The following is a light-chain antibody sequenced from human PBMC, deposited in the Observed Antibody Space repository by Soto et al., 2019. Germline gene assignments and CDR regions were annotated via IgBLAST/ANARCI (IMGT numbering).Light chain of an antibody. Sequence: QSALTQPASVSGSPGQSITISCTGTSSDVGGYDYVSWYQLHPGKAPKLMVFEVNNRPSGVSYRFSGSKSGNTASLTISGLQAEDEADYFCSSSSISSAYIFGTVTKVTV. V-gene: IGLV2-14*01. J-gene: IGLJ1*01. CDR1: SSDVGGYDY. CDR3: SSSSISSAYI. CDR2: EVN.